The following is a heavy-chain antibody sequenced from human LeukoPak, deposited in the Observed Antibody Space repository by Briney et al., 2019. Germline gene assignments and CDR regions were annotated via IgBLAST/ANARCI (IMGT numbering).Heavy chain of an antibody. Sequence: PGGSLRLSCAVSGFTFSNYAMSWVRQAPGKGLEWVSSISGSGSSTYYADSVKGRFTISRDNSKNTLYLQMNSLRAEDTAVYYCAKSVAVAGTAFDYWGQGTLVSVSS. D-gene: IGHD6-19*01. V-gene: IGHV3-23*01. CDR1: GFTFSNYA. CDR3: AKSVAVAGTAFDY. CDR2: ISGSGSST. J-gene: IGHJ4*02.